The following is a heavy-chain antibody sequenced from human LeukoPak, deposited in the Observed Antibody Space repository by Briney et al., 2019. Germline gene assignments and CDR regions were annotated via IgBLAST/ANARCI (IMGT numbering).Heavy chain of an antibody. J-gene: IGHJ2*01. D-gene: IGHD3-16*01. Sequence: SETLSLTCTVAGGSVTSSGQYWSWIRQSPGKGLEWVGYVYNSGDTGKNPSLKSRVTILLDTSKNQCSLKLTSVSAADTAVYYCARLKLGAYFDLWGRGTLVTVSS. CDR3: ARLKLGAYFDL. CDR2: VYNSGDT. CDR1: GGSVTSSGQY. V-gene: IGHV4-61*08.